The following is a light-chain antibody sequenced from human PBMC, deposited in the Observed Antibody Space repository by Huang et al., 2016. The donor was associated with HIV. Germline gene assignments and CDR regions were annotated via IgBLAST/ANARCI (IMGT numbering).Light chain of an antibody. J-gene: IGKJ2*01. CDR3: QQYGSSSYT. CDR2: AAS. Sequence: EIVLTQSPGTLSLSPGERATLSCRASQSVGSSHLAWYQQKPGQAPRLLIYAASSKATGIPDRFSGSGSGTDFTLTISRLEPGDFAVYYCQQYGSSSYTFGQGTKLEIK. CDR1: QSVGSSH. V-gene: IGKV3-20*01.